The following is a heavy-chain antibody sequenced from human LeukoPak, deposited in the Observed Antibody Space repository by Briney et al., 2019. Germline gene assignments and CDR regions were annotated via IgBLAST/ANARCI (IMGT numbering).Heavy chain of an antibody. J-gene: IGHJ5*02. CDR3: AREMATVNDWFDP. V-gene: IGHV3-7*01. D-gene: IGHD4-11*01. CDR2: IEQDGSEK. Sequence: GGSLRLSCAASGFTFSSYWMSWVRQAPGKGLEWVANIEQDGSEKYYVDSVKGRFTISRDNAKNSLYLQMNSLRAEDTAVYYCAREMATVNDWFDPWGQGTLVTVSS. CDR1: GFTFSSYW.